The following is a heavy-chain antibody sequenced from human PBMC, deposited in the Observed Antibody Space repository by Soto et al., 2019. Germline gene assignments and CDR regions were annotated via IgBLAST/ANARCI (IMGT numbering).Heavy chain of an antibody. V-gene: IGHV3-7*01. CDR3: ANRHLN. CDR2: IKQDGSER. Sequence: EVPMVESGGGLVQPGGSLRLSCAASGFTFSSYYMMWVRQAPGKGLEWVANIKQDGSERHYVGSVKGRFTISRDNAKNSLYLQMNSLRVEDTAVYYCANRHLNWGQGTLVTVSS. CDR1: GFTFSSYY. J-gene: IGHJ4*02.